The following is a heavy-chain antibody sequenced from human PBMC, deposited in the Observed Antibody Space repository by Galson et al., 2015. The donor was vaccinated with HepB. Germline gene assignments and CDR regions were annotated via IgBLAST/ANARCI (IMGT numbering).Heavy chain of an antibody. CDR2: ITERGDVT. Sequence: SLRLSCAASGFTFSTTDMSWVRQAPGKGLEWVSTITERGDVTYYGDSVRGRITISRDNSRNTLYLQMNSLTAEDTAVYYCVKNSGIFGNWGQGALVTVSS. CDR1: GFTFSTTD. V-gene: IGHV3-23*01. D-gene: IGHD2/OR15-2a*01. J-gene: IGHJ4*02. CDR3: VKNSGIFGN.